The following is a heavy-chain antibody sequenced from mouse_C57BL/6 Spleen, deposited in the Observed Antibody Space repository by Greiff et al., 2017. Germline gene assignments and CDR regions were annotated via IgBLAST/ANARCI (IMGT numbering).Heavy chain of an antibody. CDR2: ISYDGSN. J-gene: IGHJ4*01. Sequence: EVKLVESGPGLVKPSQSLSLTCSVTGYSITSGYYWNWIRQFPGNKLEWMGYISYDGSNNYNPSLKNRISITRDTSKNQFFLKLNSVTTEDTATYYCARIPITTVVGDAMDYWGQGTSVTVSS. CDR1: GYSITSGYY. V-gene: IGHV3-6*01. D-gene: IGHD1-1*01. CDR3: ARIPITTVVGDAMDY.